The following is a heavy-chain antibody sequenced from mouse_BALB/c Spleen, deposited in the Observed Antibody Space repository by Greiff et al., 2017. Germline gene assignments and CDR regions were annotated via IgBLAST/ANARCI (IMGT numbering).Heavy chain of an antibody. CDR1: GYSITSGYY. CDR3: TRGNYRYSYWYFDV. Sequence: EVQVVESGPGLVKPSQSLSLTCSVTGYSITSGYYWNWIRQFPGNKLEWMGYISYDGSNNYNPSLKNRISITRDTSKNQFFLKLNSVTTEDTATYYCTRGNYRYSYWYFDVWGAGTTVTVSS. D-gene: IGHD2-14*01. CDR2: ISYDGSN. V-gene: IGHV3-6*02. J-gene: IGHJ1*01.